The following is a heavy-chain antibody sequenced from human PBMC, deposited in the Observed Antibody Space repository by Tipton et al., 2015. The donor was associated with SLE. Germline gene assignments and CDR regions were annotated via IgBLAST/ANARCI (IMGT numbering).Heavy chain of an antibody. J-gene: IGHJ6*01. CDR3: ARDQQWTVVMSRDEEAWYYYGMDV. CDR1: GFTFSDYY. Sequence: SLRLSCAASGFTFSDYYMSWIRQAPGKGLEWISTISRSSSTTFYADSVEGRFTISRDNAQNSLFLQMNSLSPEDTAVYYCARDQQWTVVMSRDEEAWYYYGMDVWGQGTT. V-gene: IGHV3-11*01. CDR2: ISRSSSTT. D-gene: IGHD3-16*01.